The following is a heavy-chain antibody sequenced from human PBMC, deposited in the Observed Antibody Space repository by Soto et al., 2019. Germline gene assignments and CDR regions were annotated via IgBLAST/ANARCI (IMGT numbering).Heavy chain of an antibody. D-gene: IGHD6-6*01. Sequence: EVQLLESGGGLVQPGGSLRLSCTASGFAFSNYAMGWVRQAPGKGLEWVSSISTSIDATYYADSVKGRFTISRDDSKTTLYMKMTGLRAEDSAVYYCAKDRTVAARNWDYWGQGTQVTLSS. CDR2: ISTSIDAT. CDR3: AKDRTVAARNWDY. V-gene: IGHV3-23*01. CDR1: GFAFSNYA. J-gene: IGHJ4*02.